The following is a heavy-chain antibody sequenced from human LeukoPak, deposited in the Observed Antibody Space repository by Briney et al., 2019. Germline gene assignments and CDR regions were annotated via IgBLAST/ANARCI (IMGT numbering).Heavy chain of an antibody. D-gene: IGHD6-13*01. CDR1: GYTFTSYY. Sequence: ASVRVSCTASGYTFTSYYMHWVRQAPGQGLEWMGIINPSGGSTSYAQKFQGRVTMTRDMSTSTVYMELSSLRSEDTAVYYCAKAAAAGTRRVYFQHWGQGTLVTVSS. CDR3: AKAAAAGTRRVYFQH. CDR2: INPSGGST. J-gene: IGHJ1*01. V-gene: IGHV1-46*01.